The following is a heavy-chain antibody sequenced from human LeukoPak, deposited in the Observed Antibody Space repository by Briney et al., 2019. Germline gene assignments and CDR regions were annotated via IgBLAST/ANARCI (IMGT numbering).Heavy chain of an antibody. CDR3: ARVHWDIVVVPAAEVGYMDV. Sequence: SETLSLTCTVSGGSISSSSYYWGWIRQPPGKGLEWIGSIYYSGSTYYNPSLKSRVTISVDASKTQFSLKLSSVTATDTAVYYCARVHWDIVVVPAAEVGYMDVWGKGTTVTVSS. V-gene: IGHV4-39*01. D-gene: IGHD2-2*01. CDR1: GGSISSSSYY. J-gene: IGHJ6*03. CDR2: IYYSGST.